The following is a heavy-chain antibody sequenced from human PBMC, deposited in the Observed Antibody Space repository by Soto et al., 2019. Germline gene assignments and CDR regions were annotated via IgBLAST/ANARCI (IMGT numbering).Heavy chain of an antibody. V-gene: IGHV3-23*01. D-gene: IGHD3-10*02. J-gene: IGHJ1*01. CDR2: ISGSGGST. CDR1: GFTFSSYA. Sequence: GGSLRLSCAASGFTFSSYAMSWVRQAPGKGLEWVSAISGSGGSTYYASSVKGRFTIARDNSKNTLYLQMNSLRAEDTAVYYYAKMFGEFRANFQHWGQGTLVTVSS. CDR3: AKMFGEFRANFQH.